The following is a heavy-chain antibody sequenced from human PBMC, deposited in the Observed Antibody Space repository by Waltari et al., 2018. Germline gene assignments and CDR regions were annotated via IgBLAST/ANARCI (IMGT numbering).Heavy chain of an antibody. Sequence: ELVKPSETLSLTCNVSGGSISTYYWSWIRQPPGKGLEWIGYIYNIGRTNYNPSLRSRVTMSIDTSKNQFSLRLTSVTAADTAVYYCARQQQLLWFDPWAQGTLVTVSS. J-gene: IGHJ5*02. D-gene: IGHD6-13*01. V-gene: IGHV4-59*01. CDR1: GGSISTYY. CDR3: ARQQQLLWFDP. CDR2: IYNIGRT.